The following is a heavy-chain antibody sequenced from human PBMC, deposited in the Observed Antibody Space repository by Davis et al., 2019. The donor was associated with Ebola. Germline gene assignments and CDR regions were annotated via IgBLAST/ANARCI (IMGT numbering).Heavy chain of an antibody. CDR1: GYTFNSYG. J-gene: IGHJ6*02. Sequence: ASVKVSCKASGYTFNSYGINWVRQAPGQGLEWMGCISAYNGNTNYAQKLQGRVTMTTDTSTSTAYMELRSLRSDDTAVYYCERDWPSVIAARHRLYYYGMDVWGQGTTVTVSS. CDR3: ERDWPSVIAARHRLYYYGMDV. D-gene: IGHD6-6*01. CDR2: ISAYNGNT. V-gene: IGHV1-18*01.